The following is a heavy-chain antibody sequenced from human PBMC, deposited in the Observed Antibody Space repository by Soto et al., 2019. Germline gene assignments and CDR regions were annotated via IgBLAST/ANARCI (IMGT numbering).Heavy chain of an antibody. Sequence: GGSLRLSCAASGFTFSSYWMHWVRQAPGKGLVWVSRINSDGSSTSYADSVKGRFTISRDNAKNTLYLQMNSLRAEDTAVYYCARVGDYYDSSGYQDYWGQGTLVTVSS. D-gene: IGHD3-22*01. J-gene: IGHJ4*02. CDR3: ARVGDYYDSSGYQDY. V-gene: IGHV3-74*01. CDR1: GFTFSSYW. CDR2: INSDGSST.